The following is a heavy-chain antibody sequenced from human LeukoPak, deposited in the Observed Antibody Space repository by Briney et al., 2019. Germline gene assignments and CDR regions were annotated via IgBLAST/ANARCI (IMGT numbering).Heavy chain of an antibody. CDR2: SIPIFGTA. Sequence: GASVKVSCKASGGTFSSYAISWVRQAPGQGLEWMGGSIPIFGTANYAQKFQGRVTITADESTSTAYMELSSLRSEDTAVYYCARAHYYGSGSPITFDYWGQGTLVTVSS. J-gene: IGHJ4*02. D-gene: IGHD3-10*01. CDR3: ARAHYYGSGSPITFDY. CDR1: GGTFSSYA. V-gene: IGHV1-69*13.